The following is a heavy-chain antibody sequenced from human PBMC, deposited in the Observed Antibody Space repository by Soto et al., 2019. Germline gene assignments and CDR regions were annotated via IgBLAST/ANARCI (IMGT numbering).Heavy chain of an antibody. Sequence: EVQLVESGGGLVRPGGSLRLSCAASEFTFSNYEMHWVRQAPGKGLEWVSYISSSGSTIYYGDSVKGRFTISRDNTKSSLYLQMDSLRAEDTAVYYCARAQEIDNFWSLGYYYTMDVWGQGTTVTVSS. CDR1: EFTFSNYE. J-gene: IGHJ6*02. CDR3: ARAQEIDNFWSLGYYYTMDV. D-gene: IGHD3-3*01. V-gene: IGHV3-48*03. CDR2: ISSSGSTI.